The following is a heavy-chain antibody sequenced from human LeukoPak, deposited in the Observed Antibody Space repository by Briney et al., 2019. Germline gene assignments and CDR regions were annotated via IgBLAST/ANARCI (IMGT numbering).Heavy chain of an antibody. CDR1: GGSFSGYY. CDR2: INHSGST. Sequence: SETLSLTCAVYGGSFSGYYWSWIRQPPGKGLEWIGEINHSGSTNYNPSLKSRVTISVDTSKNQFSLELSSVTAADTAVYYCARDFRRDYDILTGYSHGNWFDPWGQGTLVTVSS. J-gene: IGHJ5*02. CDR3: ARDFRRDYDILTGYSHGNWFDP. V-gene: IGHV4-34*01. D-gene: IGHD3-9*01.